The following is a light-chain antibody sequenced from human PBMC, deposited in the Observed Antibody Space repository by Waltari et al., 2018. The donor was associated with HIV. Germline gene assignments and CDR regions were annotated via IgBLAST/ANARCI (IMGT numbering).Light chain of an antibody. J-gene: IGKJ1*01. CDR3: LQYNNWPPWT. CDR2: GAS. V-gene: IGKV3-15*01. CDR1: QSVSDN. Sequence: EIVMTQSPATLSVSPGARATLSCRASQSVSDNLAWYQQKPGQPPRLLIYGASTRATDIPARFSGSGSGTEFTLTISSLHSEDFAVYYCLQYNNWPPWTFGQGTKVEIK.